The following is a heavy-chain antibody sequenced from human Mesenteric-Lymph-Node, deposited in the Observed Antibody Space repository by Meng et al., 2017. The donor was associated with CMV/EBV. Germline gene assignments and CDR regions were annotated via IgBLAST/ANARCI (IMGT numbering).Heavy chain of an antibody. CDR2: SHNSGTSR. CDR1: GFIFSNYE. D-gene: IGHD2/OR15-2a*01. J-gene: IGHJ4*02. CDR3: APTNSLLAAY. V-gene: IGHV3-48*03. Sequence: GESLKISCEGSGFIFSNYEMNWVRQAPGKGLEWVSYSHNSGTSRYYADSVKGRFTISRDNAKNSLYLQMNSLRAEDTAVYYCAPTNSLLAAYWGQGTLVTVSS.